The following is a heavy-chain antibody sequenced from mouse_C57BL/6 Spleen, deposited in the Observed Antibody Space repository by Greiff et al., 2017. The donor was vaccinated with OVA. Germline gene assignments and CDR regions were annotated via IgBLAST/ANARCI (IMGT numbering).Heavy chain of an antibody. J-gene: IGHJ4*01. D-gene: IGHD4-1*01. Sequence: EVMLVESGEGLVKPGGSLKLSCAASGFTFSSYAMSWVRQTPEKRLEWVAYISSGGDYIYYADTVKGRFTISRDNARNTLYLQMSSLKSEDTAMYYCTRVKGGTGAMDYWGQGTSVTVSS. CDR2: ISSGGDYI. CDR3: TRVKGGTGAMDY. CDR1: GFTFSSYA. V-gene: IGHV5-9-1*02.